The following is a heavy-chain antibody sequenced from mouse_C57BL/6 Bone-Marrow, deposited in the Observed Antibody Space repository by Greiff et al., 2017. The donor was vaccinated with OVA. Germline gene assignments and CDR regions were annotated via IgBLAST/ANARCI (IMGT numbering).Heavy chain of an antibody. CDR1: GYSFTSYY. CDR2: IYPGSGNT. V-gene: IGHV1-66*01. J-gene: IGHJ2*01. Sequence: QVQLQQSGPELVKPGASVKISCKASGYSFTSYYIHWVKQRPGQGLEWIGWIYPGSGNTKYNEKFKGKATLTADTSSSTAYMQLSSLTSEDSAVYYCARALRLGACDYWGQGTTLTVSS. D-gene: IGHD2-4*01. CDR3: ARALRLGACDY.